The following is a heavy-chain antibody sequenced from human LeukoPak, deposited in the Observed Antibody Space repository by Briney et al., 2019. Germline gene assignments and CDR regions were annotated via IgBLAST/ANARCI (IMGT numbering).Heavy chain of an antibody. J-gene: IGHJ6*03. CDR1: GGSISSYY. CDR2: IYYSRST. V-gene: IGHV4-59*01. CDR3: ARVPLDIVVVPAAIIGHYYYMDV. D-gene: IGHD2-2*02. Sequence: PSETLSLTCTVSGGSISSYYWSWIRQPPGKGLEWIGYIYYSRSTNYNPSLKRRVTISVDTSKNQFSLKLSSVTAADTAVYYCARVPLDIVVVPAAIIGHYYYMDVWGKGTTVTVSS.